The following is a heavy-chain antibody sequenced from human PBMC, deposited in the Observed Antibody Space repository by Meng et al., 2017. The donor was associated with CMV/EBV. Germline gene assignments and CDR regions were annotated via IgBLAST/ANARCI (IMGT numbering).Heavy chain of an antibody. Sequence: GSLRLSCAIYGASFSGYYWSWIRQPPGKGLEWIGEINHSGSTNYNPSLKSRVTISVDTSKNQFSLKLSSVTAADTAVYYCARVRGASDYWGQGTLVTVSS. D-gene: IGHD4/OR15-4a*01. CDR2: INHSGST. V-gene: IGHV4-34*01. CDR3: ARVRGASDY. J-gene: IGHJ4*02. CDR1: GASFSGYY.